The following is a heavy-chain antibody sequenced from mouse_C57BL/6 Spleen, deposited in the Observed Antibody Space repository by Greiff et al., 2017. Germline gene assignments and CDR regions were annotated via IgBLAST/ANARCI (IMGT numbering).Heavy chain of an antibody. J-gene: IGHJ4*01. V-gene: IGHV1-69*01. CDR1: GYTFTSYW. CDR3: ERAQATGAVGY. D-gene: IGHD3-2*02. CDR2: IDPSDSYT. Sequence: QVQLQQPGAELVMPGASVKLSCKASGYTFTSYWMHWVKQRPGQGLEWIVEIDPSDSYTNYNQKFKGKSTLTVDKSSSTAYMQLSSHTSEDSAVYYCERAQATGAVGYWGKGTTVTVAS.